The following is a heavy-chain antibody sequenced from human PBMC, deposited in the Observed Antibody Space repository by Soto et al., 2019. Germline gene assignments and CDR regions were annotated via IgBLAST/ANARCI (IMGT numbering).Heavy chain of an antibody. Sequence: SETLSLTCPVSGGSISSSSYYWGWIRQPPGKGLEWIRSIYYSGSTYYNPSLKSRVTVSVDTSKNQFSLKLSSVAAADTAVYYCARLVTFYYDYVCGFDPWGQGTLVTVSS. V-gene: IGHV4-39*01. J-gene: IGHJ5*01. D-gene: IGHD3-16*01. CDR1: GGSISSSSYY. CDR3: ARLVTFYYDYVCGFDP. CDR2: IYYSGST.